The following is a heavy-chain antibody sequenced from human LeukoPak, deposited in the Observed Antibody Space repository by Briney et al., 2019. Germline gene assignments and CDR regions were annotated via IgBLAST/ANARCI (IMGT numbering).Heavy chain of an antibody. J-gene: IGHJ4*02. V-gene: IGHV3-30*04. CDR1: GFTFSSYA. CDR2: ISYDGSNK. CDR3: ARSRPNYDFWSGYYPDF. D-gene: IGHD3-3*01. Sequence: PGGSLRLSCAASGFTFSSYAMHWVRQAPGKGLEWVAVISYDGSNKYYADSVKGRFTISRDNAKNSLYLQMNSLRAEDTAVYYCARSRPNYDFWSGYYPDFWGQGTLVTVSS.